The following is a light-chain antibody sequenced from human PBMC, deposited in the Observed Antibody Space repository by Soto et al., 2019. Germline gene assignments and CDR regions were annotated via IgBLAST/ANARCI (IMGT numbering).Light chain of an antibody. V-gene: IGKV1-39*01. CDR3: QQSYSTPWT. Sequence: DIQMTQSPSSLSASVEDRVIITFRASQSISSYLNWYQQKPGKAPKLLIYAASSLQSGVPSRFSGSGSGTDFTLTISSLQPEDFATYYCQQSYSTPWTFGQGTKVDIK. J-gene: IGKJ1*01. CDR1: QSISSY. CDR2: AAS.